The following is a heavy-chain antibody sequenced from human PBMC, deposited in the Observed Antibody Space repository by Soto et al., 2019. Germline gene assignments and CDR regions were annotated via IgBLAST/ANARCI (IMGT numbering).Heavy chain of an antibody. CDR2: IYYSGST. V-gene: IGHV4-31*03. J-gene: IGHJ4*02. D-gene: IGHD3-10*01. CDR3: ARERGGSGSYYNAVDY. Sequence: PSETLSLTCTVSGGSISSGGYYWSWIRQHPGKGLEWIGYIYYSGSTYYNPSLKSRVTISVDTSKNKFSLKLSSVTAADTAVYYCARERGGSGSYYNAVDYWGQGTLVTVSS. CDR1: GGSISSGGYY.